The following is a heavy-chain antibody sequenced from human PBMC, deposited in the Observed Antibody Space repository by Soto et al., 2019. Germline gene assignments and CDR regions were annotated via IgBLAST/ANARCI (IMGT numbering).Heavy chain of an antibody. CDR3: SRHAYYYDSSGYSHDAFDI. D-gene: IGHD3-22*01. V-gene: IGHV5-10-1*01. J-gene: IGHJ3*02. CDR2: IDPSDSYT. Sequence: PGESLKISCKGSGYSFTSYWISWVRQMPGKGLEWMGRIDPSDSYTNYSPSFQGHVTISADKSISTAYLQWSSLKASDTAIYYCSRHAYYYDSSGYSHDAFDIWGQGTMVTVSS. CDR1: GYSFTSYW.